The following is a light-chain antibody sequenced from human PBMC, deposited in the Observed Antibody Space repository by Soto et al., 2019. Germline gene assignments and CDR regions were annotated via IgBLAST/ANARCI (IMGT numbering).Light chain of an antibody. CDR3: QHYNSYSMYT. Sequence: DIQMTQSPSTLSASLGDRVTITCRASQGISRWLAWYQQKPGKAPKVLIYDASNLESGVPSRFSGSGSGTEFTLTISSLQPDDFATYYCQHYNSYSMYTVGQGTKLEI. J-gene: IGKJ2*01. CDR1: QGISRW. V-gene: IGKV1-5*01. CDR2: DAS.